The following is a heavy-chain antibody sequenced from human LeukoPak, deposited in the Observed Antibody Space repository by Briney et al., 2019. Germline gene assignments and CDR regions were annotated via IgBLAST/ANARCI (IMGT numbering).Heavy chain of an antibody. D-gene: IGHD1-26*01. CDR3: ARGGSYYFDY. CDR1: AGSISTYY. Sequence: SETLSLTCTVSAGSISTYYWSWIRQPPGKGLEWIGYIYYSGSTNYNPSLKSRVTISVDTSKNQFSLKLSSVTAADTAVYYCARGGSYYFDYWGQGTLVTVSS. J-gene: IGHJ4*02. V-gene: IGHV4-59*01. CDR2: IYYSGST.